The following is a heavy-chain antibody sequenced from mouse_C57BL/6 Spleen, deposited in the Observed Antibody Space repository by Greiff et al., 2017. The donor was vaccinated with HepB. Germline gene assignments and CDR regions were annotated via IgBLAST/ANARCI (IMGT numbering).Heavy chain of an antibody. CDR1: GYTFTDYY. V-gene: IGHV1-19*01. D-gene: IGHD2-4*01. CDR3: ARGYDYDESFDY. J-gene: IGHJ2*01. CDR2: INPYNGGT. Sequence: VQLKQSGPVLVKPGASVKMSCKASGYTFTDYYMNWVKQSHGKSLEWIGVINPYNGGTSYNQKFKGKATLTVDKSSSTAYMELNSLTSEDSAVYYCARGYDYDESFDYWGQGTTLTVSS.